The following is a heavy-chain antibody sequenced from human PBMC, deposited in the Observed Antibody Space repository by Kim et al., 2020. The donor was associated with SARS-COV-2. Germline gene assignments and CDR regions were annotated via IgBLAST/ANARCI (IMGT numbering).Heavy chain of an antibody. J-gene: IGHJ4*02. CDR3: AGESGSSGWYFDY. Sequence: YNPSLRGRVPISVATSKNQFSLKLSSVTAADTAVYYCAGESGSSGWYFDYWGQGTLVTVSS. D-gene: IGHD6-19*01. V-gene: IGHV4-59*01.